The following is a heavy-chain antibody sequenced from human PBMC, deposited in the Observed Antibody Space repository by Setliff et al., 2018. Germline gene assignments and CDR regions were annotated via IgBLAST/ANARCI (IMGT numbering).Heavy chain of an antibody. D-gene: IGHD1-20*01. V-gene: IGHV3-43D*04. Sequence: GGSLRLSCAASGFTFDDFAMHWVRQPPGKGLEWVSLISWDGVTAYYADSVKGRFTISRDSSKNSLSLQMNSLRVEDTAIYYCVRARDAFNWNSYYFASWGQGTLVTVSS. CDR2: ISWDGVTA. J-gene: IGHJ4*02. CDR1: GFTFDDFA. CDR3: VRARDAFNWNSYYFAS.